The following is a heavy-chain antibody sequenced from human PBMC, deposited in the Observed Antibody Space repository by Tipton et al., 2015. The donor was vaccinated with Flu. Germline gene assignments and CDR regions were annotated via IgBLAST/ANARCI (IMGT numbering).Heavy chain of an antibody. CDR3: AGALSGSIY. D-gene: IGHD5-12*01. Sequence: SLRLSCAASGFTFSTYWIHWVRQTPGKGLEWVSSVGGSGVSAYYTDSVTGRFTISRDNAKNTLYLQMSSLRTEDTGIYYCAGALSGSIYWGQGTLVTVSS. CDR1: GFTFSTYW. CDR2: VGGSGVSA. J-gene: IGHJ4*02. V-gene: IGHV3-23*01.